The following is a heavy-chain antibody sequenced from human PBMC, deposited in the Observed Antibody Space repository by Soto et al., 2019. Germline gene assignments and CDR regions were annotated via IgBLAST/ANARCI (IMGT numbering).Heavy chain of an antibody. D-gene: IGHD4-4*01. V-gene: IGHV3-23*01. CDR3: AKIYSSNPDLYYYGMDV. CDR1: GFTFSSYA. Sequence: PGGSLRLSCAASGFTFSSYAMSCVRQAPGKGLEWVSAISGSGGSTYYADSVKGRFTISRDNSKNTLYLQMNSLRAEDTAVYYCAKIYSSNPDLYYYGMDVWGQGTTVTDYS. CDR2: ISGSGGST. J-gene: IGHJ6*02.